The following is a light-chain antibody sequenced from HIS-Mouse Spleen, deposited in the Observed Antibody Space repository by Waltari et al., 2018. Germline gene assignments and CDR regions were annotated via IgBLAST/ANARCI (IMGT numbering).Light chain of an antibody. CDR1: ALPKQD. CDR2: KDS. V-gene: IGLV3-25*03. J-gene: IGLJ3*02. Sequence: SYELTQPPSVSVSPGQTARITCPGDALPKQDAYWYQQKPGQAPVLVIYKDSERPSGIPERFSGSSSGTTVTLTISGVQAEDEADYYCQSADSSDTYWVFGGGTKLTVL. CDR3: QSADSSDTYWV.